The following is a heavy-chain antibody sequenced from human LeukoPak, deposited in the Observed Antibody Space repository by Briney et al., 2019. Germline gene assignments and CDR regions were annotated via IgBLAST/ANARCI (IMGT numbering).Heavy chain of an antibody. V-gene: IGHV4-38-2*02. J-gene: IGHJ5*01. CDR2: LYHSGSR. Sequence: SEALSLTCTVTGYSISTGYYCGWLRQTPGKGLEWIGSLYHSGSRYYNPSLKSRVTISVDTSKNEFSLKLNSVTAADSGVYYCARFNPESDFWGHGTRVTVSS. CDR1: GYSISTGYY. CDR3: ARFNPESDF.